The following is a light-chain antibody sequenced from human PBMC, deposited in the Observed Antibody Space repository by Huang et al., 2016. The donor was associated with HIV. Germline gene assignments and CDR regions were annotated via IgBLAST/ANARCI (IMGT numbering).Light chain of an antibody. CDR1: QDINTY. CDR3: QQYHAFPLI. Sequence: VFWMTQSPPLLSASTGDRVTINCRVSQDINTYLAWYQQKPGKAPELLIYSASVLQNGVPSRFNGSGSGTQFTLTINCLQTEDFATYYCQQYHAFPLIFGAGTKVEI. V-gene: IGKV1D-8*03. CDR2: SAS. J-gene: IGKJ4*01.